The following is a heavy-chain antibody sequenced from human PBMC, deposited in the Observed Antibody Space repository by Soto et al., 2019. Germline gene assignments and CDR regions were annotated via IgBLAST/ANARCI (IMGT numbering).Heavy chain of an antibody. CDR2: ISAHNGNT. D-gene: IGHD1-1*01. V-gene: IGHV1-18*01. Sequence: QVHLVQSGAEVKKPGASVKVSCKASGYTFTSYGITWVRQAPGQGLEWMGWISAHNGNTDYAQKLQGRVIVTRDTSTSTAYMELRSVISDGTAVYYCARGRYGDYWGQGALVTVSS. J-gene: IGHJ4*02. CDR1: GYTFTSYG. CDR3: ARGRYGDY.